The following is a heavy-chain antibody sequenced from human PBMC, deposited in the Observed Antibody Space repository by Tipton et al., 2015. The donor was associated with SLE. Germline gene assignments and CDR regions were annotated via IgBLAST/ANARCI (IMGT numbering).Heavy chain of an antibody. D-gene: IGHD6-6*01. J-gene: IGHJ5*02. CDR1: GGSISSGSYY. CDR2: IYYSGST. CDR3: ARGGEYSSSYNWFDP. Sequence: TLSLTCTVSGGSISSGSYYWSWIRQPPGKGLEWIGYIYYSGSTNYNPSLKSRVTISVDTSKNQFSLKLSSVTAADTAVYYCARGGEYSSSYNWFDPWGQGTLVTVSS. V-gene: IGHV4-61*01.